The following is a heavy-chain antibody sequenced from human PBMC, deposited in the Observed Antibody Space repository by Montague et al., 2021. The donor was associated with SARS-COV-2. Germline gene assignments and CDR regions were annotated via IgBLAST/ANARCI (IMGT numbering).Heavy chain of an antibody. CDR1: GFSISSGFY. J-gene: IGHJ4*02. V-gene: IGHV4-38-2*01. D-gene: IGHD5-12*01. CDR3: ARRGYTGSDYFDY. CDR2: VYHSGYT. Sequence: ILSLSCSVSGFSISSGFYWAWIRQSPGKGPEWIGTVYHSGYTHYNPSPKGRVTVSIDTSKNQFSLTVTSVTAADTAVYFCARRGYTGSDYFDYWGQGTLVTVSS.